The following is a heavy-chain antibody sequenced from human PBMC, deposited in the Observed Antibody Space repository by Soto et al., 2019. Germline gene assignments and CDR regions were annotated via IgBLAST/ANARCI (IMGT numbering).Heavy chain of an antibody. Sequence: GGSLRLSCASSGFTFSSYWMHWVRPAPGKGLVWVSRINSDGSSTSYADSVKGRFTISRDNAKNTLYLQMNSLRAEDTAVYYCARDRSHRSSGWLDWGQGTLVTVSS. V-gene: IGHV3-74*01. D-gene: IGHD6-19*01. CDR3: ARDRSHRSSGWLD. CDR2: INSDGSST. J-gene: IGHJ4*02. CDR1: GFTFSSYW.